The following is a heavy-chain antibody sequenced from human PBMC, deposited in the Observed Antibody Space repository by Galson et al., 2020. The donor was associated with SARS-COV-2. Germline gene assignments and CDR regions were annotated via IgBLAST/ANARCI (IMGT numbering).Heavy chain of an antibody. V-gene: IGHV1-3*04. CDR2: IDSGSGTT. CDR3: ALEGAYGGDWYFDL. Sequence: ASVKVSCKPSGYSLSDSVTHWLRQAPGQRLEWLGYIDSGSGTTKYSEKFQARVTLSTDASADTAYMELRSLRFDDTALYYCALEGAYGGDWYFDLWGRGTQVTVSS. D-gene: IGHD4-17*01. J-gene: IGHJ2*01. CDR1: GYSLSDSV.